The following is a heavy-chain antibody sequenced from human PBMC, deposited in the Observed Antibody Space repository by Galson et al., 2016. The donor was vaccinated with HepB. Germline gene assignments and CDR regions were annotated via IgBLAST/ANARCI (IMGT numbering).Heavy chain of an antibody. Sequence: SLRLSCAASGFTFSSYWMHWXRQAXXKGLXXVARIKTDGTYADSLEGRFITTRDNAKNTMYLEMNSLSADDTAVNFCARDGWGAFDLWGQGTMVTVSS. D-gene: IGHD3-10*01. CDR3: ARDGWGAFDL. CDR2: IKTDGT. V-gene: IGHV3-74*01. CDR1: GFTFSSYW. J-gene: IGHJ3*01.